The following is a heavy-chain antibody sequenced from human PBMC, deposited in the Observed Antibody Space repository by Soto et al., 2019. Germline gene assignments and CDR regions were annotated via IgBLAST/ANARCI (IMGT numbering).Heavy chain of an antibody. CDR1: GDTFSSYA. J-gene: IGHJ5*02. D-gene: IGHD6-6*01. Sequence: ASVKVSCKASGDTFSSYAISWVRQAPGQGLEWMGWIIAINGTANYAQKFQGRVTITTDASTSTAYMELSSLRSEDTAVYYCASALCFGAARAWAHCWFDPWGQGTLVTVSS. CDR3: ASALCFGAARAWAHCWFDP. CDR2: IIAINGTA. V-gene: IGHV1-69*05.